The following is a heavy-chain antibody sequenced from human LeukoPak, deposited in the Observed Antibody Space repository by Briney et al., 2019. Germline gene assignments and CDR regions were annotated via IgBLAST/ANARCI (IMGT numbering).Heavy chain of an antibody. Sequence: GSLRLSCAASGFPFSSYWMSWARQAPGKGMEWVASINHNGNVNYYVDSVKGRFTISRDNAKNSLYLQMSNLRAEDTAVYFCARGGGLDVWGQGATVTVSS. CDR2: INHNGNVN. V-gene: IGHV3-7*03. CDR1: GFPFSSYW. CDR3: ARGGGLDV. D-gene: IGHD3-16*01. J-gene: IGHJ6*02.